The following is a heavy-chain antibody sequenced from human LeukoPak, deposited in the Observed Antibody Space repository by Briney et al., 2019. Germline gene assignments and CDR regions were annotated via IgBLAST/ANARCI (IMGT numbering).Heavy chain of an antibody. CDR1: GYSFTSYW. Sequence: GESLKISCKGSGYSFTSYWIGWVRQVPGKGLEWMGIIYPGDSDTRYSPSFQGQVTISADKSISTAYLQWSSLKASDTAMYYCARQLSSGWLPLNYFDYWGQGTLVTVSS. J-gene: IGHJ4*02. V-gene: IGHV5-51*01. CDR2: IYPGDSDT. CDR3: ARQLSSGWLPLNYFDY. D-gene: IGHD6-19*01.